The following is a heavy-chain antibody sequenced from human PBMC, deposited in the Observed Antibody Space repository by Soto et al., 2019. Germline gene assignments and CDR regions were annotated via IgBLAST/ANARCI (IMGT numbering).Heavy chain of an antibody. CDR3: ARGAGTTVHYYYMDV. CDR2: ISGSGGST. D-gene: IGHD1-7*01. CDR1: GFTFSSYA. Sequence: EVQLLESGGGLVQPGGSLRLSCAASGFTFSSYAMSWVRQAPGKGLEWVSAISGSGGSTYYADSVKGRFTISRDNSKNTVYVQMNSLRAEDTAVYYCARGAGTTVHYYYMDVWGKGTTVTVSS. V-gene: IGHV3-23*01. J-gene: IGHJ6*03.